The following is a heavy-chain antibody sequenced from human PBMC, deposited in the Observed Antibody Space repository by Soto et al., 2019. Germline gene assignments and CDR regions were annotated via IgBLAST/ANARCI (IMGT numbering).Heavy chain of an antibody. CDR1: GGSISSSNW. J-gene: IGHJ5*02. CDR3: ARDRGGGQLVRGWFDP. D-gene: IGHD6-13*01. CDR2: IYHSGST. Sequence: KPSETLSLTCAVSGGSISSSNWWSWVRQPPGKGLEWIGEIYHSGSTNYNPSLKSRVTISVDKSKNQFSLKLGSVTAADTAVYYCARDRGGGQLVRGWFDPWGQGTLVTVSS. V-gene: IGHV4-4*02.